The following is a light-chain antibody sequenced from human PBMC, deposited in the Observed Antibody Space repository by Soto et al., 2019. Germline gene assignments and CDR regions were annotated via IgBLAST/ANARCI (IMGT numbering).Light chain of an antibody. V-gene: IGKV3-15*01. Sequence: IVMKQTPATLSLSTGERATLSCRASQSVSIKLAWYQRKPGQPPRLLIYSASTRATGIPARFSGRGSGTQFTLTISSLQSEDFAVYYCEQYYDWPRTCGQGTRWIS. CDR1: QSVSIK. CDR2: SAS. J-gene: IGKJ1*01. CDR3: EQYYDWPRT.